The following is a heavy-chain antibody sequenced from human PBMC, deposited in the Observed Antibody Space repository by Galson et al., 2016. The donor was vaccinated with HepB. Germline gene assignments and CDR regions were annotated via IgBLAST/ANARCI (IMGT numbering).Heavy chain of an antibody. J-gene: IGHJ4*02. Sequence: SLRLSCAASGFTFSSYGMHWVRQAPGKGLEWVAVISYDGSHIYYAASVKGRFTISRDNSKNTLSLQMNSLRAEDTAVYYCAKNDILAGYSAFDYWGQGTLVTVSS. CDR1: GFTFSSYG. CDR3: AKNDILAGYSAFDY. D-gene: IGHD3-9*01. CDR2: ISYDGSHI. V-gene: IGHV3-30*18.